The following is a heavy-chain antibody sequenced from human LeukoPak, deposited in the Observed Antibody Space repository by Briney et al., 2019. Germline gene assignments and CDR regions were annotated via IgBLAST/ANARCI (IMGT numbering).Heavy chain of an antibody. D-gene: IGHD3-22*01. CDR3: ARCHSSGYLGY. CDR2: IYHSGST. V-gene: IGHV4-34*01. Sequence: SETLSLTCAVYGGSFSGYYWSWIRQPPGKGLEWIGSIYHSGSTYYNPSLKSRVTISVDTSKNQFSLKLSSVTAADTAVYYCARCHSSGYLGYWGQGTLVTVSS. J-gene: IGHJ4*02. CDR1: GGSFSGYY.